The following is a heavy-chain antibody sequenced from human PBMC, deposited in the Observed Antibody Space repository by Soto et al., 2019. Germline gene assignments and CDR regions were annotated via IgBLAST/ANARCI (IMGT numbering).Heavy chain of an antibody. CDR2: ISYDGNNK. CDR1: EFTFSNYA. J-gene: IGHJ4*02. Sequence: RLSCAASEFTFSNYAMHWVRQPPGKGLQWLAVISYDGNNKYYADSVEGRFTISRDNSKNTVYLQMNSLRLEDTAVYYCARGPSYSDSYFDYWGQGTLVTVSS. CDR3: ARGPSYSDSYFDY. V-gene: IGHV3-30*03. D-gene: IGHD4-17*01.